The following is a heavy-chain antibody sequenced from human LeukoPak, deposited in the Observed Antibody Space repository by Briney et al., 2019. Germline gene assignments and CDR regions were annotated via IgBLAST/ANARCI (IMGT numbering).Heavy chain of an antibody. J-gene: IGHJ5*02. CDR2: ISDDETSE. Sequence: GGSLRLSCEGSHYTFSYYFMYWVRQAPGKELEWVAAISDDETSEHYADSVKGRFTISRDNSKNSLYLQMNRLRTEDTAMYYCARVRAYPYNSSPRHWFNPWGQGTLVTVSS. CDR3: ARVRAYPYNSSPRHWFNP. D-gene: IGHD1-14*01. V-gene: IGHV3-30*04. CDR1: HYTFSYYF.